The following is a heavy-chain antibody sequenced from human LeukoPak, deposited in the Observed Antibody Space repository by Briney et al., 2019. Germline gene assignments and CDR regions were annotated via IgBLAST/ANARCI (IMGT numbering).Heavy chain of an antibody. Sequence: APVKVSCKVSGYTFTDYYMHWVQQAPGKGLEWMGLVDPEDGETIYAEKFQGRVTITADTSTDTAYMELSSLRSEDTAVYYCATEIRYGITIIGVVRIHNWFDPWGQGTLLTVSS. V-gene: IGHV1-69-2*01. CDR2: VDPEDGET. CDR1: GYTFTDYY. D-gene: IGHD3-3*01. CDR3: ATEIRYGITIIGVVRIHNWFDP. J-gene: IGHJ5*02.